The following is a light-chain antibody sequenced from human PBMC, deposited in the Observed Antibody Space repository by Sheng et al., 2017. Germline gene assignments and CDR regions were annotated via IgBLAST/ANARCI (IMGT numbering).Light chain of an antibody. CDR1: LSVSSSY. J-gene: IGKJ1*01. V-gene: IGKV3-20*01. Sequence: EILVTQSPATLSVSPGERATLSCRASLSVSSSYLTWFQQKPGQAPRLLIYGASSRAPGIPDRFSGSGSGTDFTLTISRLEPEDSAVYFCQHYDSSPPQWTFGQGTKVEIK. CDR3: QHYDSSPPQWT. CDR2: GAS.